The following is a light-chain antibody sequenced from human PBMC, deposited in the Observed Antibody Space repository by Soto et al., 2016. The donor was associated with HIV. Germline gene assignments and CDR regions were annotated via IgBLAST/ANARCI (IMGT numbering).Light chain of an antibody. Sequence: SYVLTQPPAVSLAPGKTARITCGGNNIGSKSVHWYQQKPGQAPVLVVYDNSDRPSGIPERFSGSNSGNTATLTISRVEVGDEADFYCQVWGSSSDHVVFGGGTKLTVL. V-gene: IGLV3-21*03. CDR1: NIGSKS. CDR2: DNS. CDR3: QVWGSSSDHVV. J-gene: IGLJ2*01.